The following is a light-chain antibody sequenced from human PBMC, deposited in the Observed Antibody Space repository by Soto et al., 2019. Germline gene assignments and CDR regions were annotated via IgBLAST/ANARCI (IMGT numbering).Light chain of an antibody. J-gene: IGKJ5*01. V-gene: IGKV3-11*01. CDR2: DAY. Sequence: EAVLTQSPLTMSLSPVERATLFCRASQSFRGLLAWYQQKPGQAPRLLIYDAYNSATGIPPRFSGSGSGTDFTLTISSLEAEDSAVYYCQQRHMWPITFGQGTRLEIK. CDR3: QQRHMWPIT. CDR1: QSFRGL.